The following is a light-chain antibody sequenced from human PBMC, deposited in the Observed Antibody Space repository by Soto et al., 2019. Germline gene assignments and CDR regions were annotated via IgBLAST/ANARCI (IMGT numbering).Light chain of an antibody. Sequence: DIQMTQSPSSLSASVGDRVTITCRASQSIRTYLNWYQQKPGKAPKFLIYAASRLQSGVPSRFSGSGSGTEFTLTISSLQPDDFATYYCQQYNSYSRTFGQGTKVDIK. J-gene: IGKJ1*01. CDR1: QSIRTY. V-gene: IGKV1-39*01. CDR2: AAS. CDR3: QQYNSYSRT.